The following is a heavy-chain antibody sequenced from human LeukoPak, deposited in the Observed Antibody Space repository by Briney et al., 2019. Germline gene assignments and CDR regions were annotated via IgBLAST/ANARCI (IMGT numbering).Heavy chain of an antibody. J-gene: IGHJ4*02. D-gene: IGHD7-27*01. V-gene: IGHV3-23*01. CDR3: AKSPKLGLFDY. CDR2: ISGSGDYT. CDR1: GFTFSSYA. Sequence: GGSLRLSCAASGFTFSSYAMSWVRQAPGKGLEWVSTISGSGDYTYYADSVKGRFTISRDKSKNTLYLQMNSLRADDTAVYYCAKSPKLGLFDYWGQGTLVTVSS.